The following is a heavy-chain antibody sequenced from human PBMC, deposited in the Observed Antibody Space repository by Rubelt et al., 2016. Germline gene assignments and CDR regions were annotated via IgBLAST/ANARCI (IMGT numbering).Heavy chain of an antibody. J-gene: IGHJ4*02. CDR2: ISHRGGT. D-gene: IGHD5-12*01. Sequence: QLQLQESGPGLVKPSETLSLTCTVSGGSLSSSSYYWGWIRQAPGKGLAWIGTISHRGGTFSSPSRKGRATNTEDTSKKQFSLRLGSVTAADTAVYYCARDLGRSGYASCSDYWGRGTLVTVSS. CDR3: ARDLGRSGYASCSDY. CDR1: GGSLSSSSYY. V-gene: IGHV4-39*02.